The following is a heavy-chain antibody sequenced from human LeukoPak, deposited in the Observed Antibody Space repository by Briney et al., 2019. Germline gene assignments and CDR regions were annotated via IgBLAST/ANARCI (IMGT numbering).Heavy chain of an antibody. CDR3: VREGEGPLSKDFDY. Sequence: PGGSLRLSCAASGFTFSSYAMSWVRQAPGKGLEWVSAISGSGGSTYYADSVKGRFTISRDNSKNTLYLQMNSLRAEDTAVYYCVREGEGPLSKDFDYWGQGTLVTVSS. D-gene: IGHD2/OR15-2a*01. V-gene: IGHV3-23*01. J-gene: IGHJ4*02. CDR2: ISGSGGST. CDR1: GFTFSSYA.